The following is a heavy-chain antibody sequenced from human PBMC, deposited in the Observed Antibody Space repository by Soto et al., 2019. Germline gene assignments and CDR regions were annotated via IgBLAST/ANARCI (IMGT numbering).Heavy chain of an antibody. CDR2: IRGRAGSSAT. CDR3: AILDY. V-gene: IGHV3-73*01. CDR1: EFTFSGSY. J-gene: IGHJ4*02. Sequence: EVHLVDSGGDVVQPGGSLKLSCAASEFTFSGSYLHWVRQASGRGLEWVGHIRGRAGSSATSYAASVNGRFTISRDDSKNTAYLQMYSLTPEDTSVYYCAILDYWGQGTLVTVSS.